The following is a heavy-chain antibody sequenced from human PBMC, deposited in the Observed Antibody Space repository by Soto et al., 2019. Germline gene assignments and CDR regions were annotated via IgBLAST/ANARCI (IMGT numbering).Heavy chain of an antibody. CDR1: GLTFRNYW. CDR2: MEGGGSET. Sequence: EVQLVESGGHLVQPGGSLTLSCAASGLTFRNYWTGWVRQSPGKGLEWVASMEGGGSETSYVYSVKGRFFMSRDDARNSLYLQMNSLRGDDTAIYFCARAEEGAYKNWGQGTLVTVSS. CDR3: ARAEEGAYKN. D-gene: IGHD3-16*01. V-gene: IGHV3-7*04. J-gene: IGHJ4*02.